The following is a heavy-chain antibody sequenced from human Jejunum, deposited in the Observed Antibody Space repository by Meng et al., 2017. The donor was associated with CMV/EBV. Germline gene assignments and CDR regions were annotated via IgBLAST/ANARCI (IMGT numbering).Heavy chain of an antibody. J-gene: IGHJ3*01. D-gene: IGHD1-26*01. CDR3: ARKWDDAFDV. V-gene: IGHV1-18*01. Sequence: SFNTSGYTFSTYGVTWVRQAPGQGLEWLGWISGYNGYTFYAQNVQGRVTITTDTTTTTTYMELRSLRSDDTAIYYCARKWDDAFDVWGQGTMVTVSS. CDR1: GYTFSTYG. CDR2: ISGYNGYT.